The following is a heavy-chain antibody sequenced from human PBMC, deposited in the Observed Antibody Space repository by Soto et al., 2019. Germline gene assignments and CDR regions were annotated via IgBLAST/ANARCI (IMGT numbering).Heavy chain of an antibody. V-gene: IGHV4-31*03. J-gene: IGHJ4*02. CDR1: GGSISSGGFY. CDR3: ARNIVGGNSRQALGY. CDR2: IYYTGIA. Sequence: QVQLQESGPGLVKPSQTLSLTCTVSGGSISSGGFYWSWVRQHPGKGLEWIGYIYYTGIAFYNPSLRSRAVLSVDTSKNKFSLNLYSVTAADTAVYYCARNIVGGNSRQALGYWGQGALVTVSS. D-gene: IGHD1-26*01.